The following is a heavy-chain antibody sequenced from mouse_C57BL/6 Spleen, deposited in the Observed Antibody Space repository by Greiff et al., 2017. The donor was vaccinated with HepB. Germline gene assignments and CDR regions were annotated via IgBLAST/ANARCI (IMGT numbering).Heavy chain of an antibody. Sequence: EVQRVESGGGLVKPGGSLKLSCAASGFTFSDYGMHWVRQAPEKGLEWVAYISSGSSTIYYADTVKGRFTISRDNAKNTLFLQMTSLRSEDTAMYYCARSNWDVAGYFDYWGQGTTLAVAS. CDR1: GFTFSDYG. CDR2: ISSGSSTI. J-gene: IGHJ2*01. CDR3: ARSNWDVAGYFDY. V-gene: IGHV5-17*01. D-gene: IGHD4-1*01.